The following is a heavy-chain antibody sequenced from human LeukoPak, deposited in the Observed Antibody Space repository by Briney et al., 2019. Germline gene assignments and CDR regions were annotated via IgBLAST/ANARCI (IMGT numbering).Heavy chain of an antibody. CDR1: GYTFTSYG. J-gene: IGHJ3*02. V-gene: IGHV1-18*01. CDR2: ISAYNGNT. CDR3: ARDSPYYYDSSGYYSYDAFDI. D-gene: IGHD3-22*01. Sequence: GASVKVSCKATGYTFTSYGISWVRQAPGQGLEWMGWISAYNGNTNYAQKLQGRVTMTTDTSTSTAYMELRSLRSDDTAVYYCARDSPYYYDSSGYYSYDAFDIWGQGTMVTVSS.